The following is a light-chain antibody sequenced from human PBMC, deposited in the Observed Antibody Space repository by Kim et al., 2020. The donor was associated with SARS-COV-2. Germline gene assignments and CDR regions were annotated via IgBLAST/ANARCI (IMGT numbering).Light chain of an antibody. CDR2: DAF. CDR3: QQRGNWPLT. V-gene: IGKV3-11*01. J-gene: IGKJ1*01. CDR1: QSVGSS. Sequence: VSPGESATLSCSASQSVGSSFAWYQQKPGQAPRRLIYDAFSRATGIPAGFSGSGSGTDFTLTISSLEPEDFAVYYCQQRGNWPLTFGQGTKVDIK.